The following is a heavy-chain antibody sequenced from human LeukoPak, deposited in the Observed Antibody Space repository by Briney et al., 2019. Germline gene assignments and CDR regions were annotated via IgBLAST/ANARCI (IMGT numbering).Heavy chain of an antibody. Sequence: GGSLRLSCAASGFTFSSYEMNWVRQAPGKGLEWVSYISSSGSTIYYADSVKGRFTISRDNAKNSLYLQMNSLRAEDTAVYYCAKRANYGDFDYWGQGALVAVSS. CDR2: ISSSGSTI. V-gene: IGHV3-48*03. CDR1: GFTFSSYE. CDR3: AKRANYGDFDY. J-gene: IGHJ4*02. D-gene: IGHD4-17*01.